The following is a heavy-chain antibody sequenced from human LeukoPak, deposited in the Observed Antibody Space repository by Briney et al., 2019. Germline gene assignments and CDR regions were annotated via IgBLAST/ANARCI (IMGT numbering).Heavy chain of an antibody. CDR1: GFTFSNAW. CDR3: AKQFLDSGYSSSWYIGVVDY. V-gene: IGHV3-30*18. CDR2: ISYDGSNK. J-gene: IGHJ4*02. D-gene: IGHD6-13*01. Sequence: GGSLRLSCAASGFTFSNAWMSWVRQAPGKGLEWVAVISYDGSNKYYADSVKGRFTISRDNSKNTLYLQMNSLRAEDTAVYYCAKQFLDSGYSSSWYIGVVDYWGQGTLVTVSS.